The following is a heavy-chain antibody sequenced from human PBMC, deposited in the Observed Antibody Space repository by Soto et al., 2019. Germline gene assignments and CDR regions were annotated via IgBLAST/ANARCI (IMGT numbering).Heavy chain of an antibody. CDR3: ARGVYQRAFTILGVNDV. J-gene: IGHJ6*04. Sequence: SETLSLTCTVSGGSISSGGYYWSWIRQHPGKGLEWIGYIYYSGSTYYNPSLKSRVTISVDTSKNQFSLKLSSVTAADTAVYYCARGVYQRAFTILGVNDVWGKGTTVTVSS. CDR2: IYYSGST. V-gene: IGHV4-31*03. D-gene: IGHD3-3*01. CDR1: GGSISSGGYY.